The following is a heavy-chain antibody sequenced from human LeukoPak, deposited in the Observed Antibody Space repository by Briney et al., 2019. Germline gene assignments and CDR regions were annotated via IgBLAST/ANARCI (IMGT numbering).Heavy chain of an antibody. CDR1: GFTFTKHD. D-gene: IGHD3-10*01. CDR3: ARGSLGPAY. CDR2: ISRSGAHS. Sequence: GGSLRLSCDVSGFTFTKHDTSWFRQLPGKGLEWVSSISRSGAHSHYAASVRGRFTISRDNSNDTLFLQMTGLRVADTAIYYCARGSLGPAYWGRGTLVAVSS. V-gene: IGHV3-11*01. J-gene: IGHJ1*01.